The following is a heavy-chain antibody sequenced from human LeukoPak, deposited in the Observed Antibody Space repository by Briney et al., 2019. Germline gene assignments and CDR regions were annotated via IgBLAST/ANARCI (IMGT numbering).Heavy chain of an antibody. V-gene: IGHV4-34*01. D-gene: IGHD3-22*01. CDR3: ARGLGYYDSSGYWRWFDP. J-gene: IGHJ5*02. Sequence: SETLSLTCAVYGGSFSGYYWSWIRQPPGKGLEWIGEINHSGSTNYNPSLKSRVTISVDTSKNQFSLKLSSVTAADTAVYYCARGLGYYDSSGYWRWFDPWGQGTLVTASS. CDR1: GGSFSGYY. CDR2: INHSGST.